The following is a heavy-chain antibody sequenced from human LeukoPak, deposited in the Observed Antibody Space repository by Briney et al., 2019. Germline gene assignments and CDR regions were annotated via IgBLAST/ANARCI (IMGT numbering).Heavy chain of an antibody. D-gene: IGHD3-10*01. CDR3: GDYGSADYPAAD. V-gene: IGHV3-72*01. CDR2: IRNKAKSYTT. CDR1: GLTFSNHY. Sequence: HPGGSLRLSYTASGLTFSNHYMDWVRQAPGKGLEWVARIRNKAKSYTTEYAASVKGRFTISRDDSKNSVYLQMNGLKTEDTAVYYCGDYGSADYPAADWGQGTLVTVSS. J-gene: IGHJ4*02.